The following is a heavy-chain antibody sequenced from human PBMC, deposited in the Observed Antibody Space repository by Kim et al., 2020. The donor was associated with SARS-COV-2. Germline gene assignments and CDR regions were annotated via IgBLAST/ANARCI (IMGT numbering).Heavy chain of an antibody. D-gene: IGHD4-17*01. CDR1: GFTFSSYG. V-gene: IGHV3-33*05. Sequence: GGSLRLSCAASGFTFSSYGMRWVRQAPGKGLEWVADISYDGSNKYYADSVKGRFTISRDNSKNTLYLQMNSLRAEDTAVYYCAREVNTVTTYYFDYWVQGTLVTVSS. J-gene: IGHJ4*02. CDR2: ISYDGSNK. CDR3: AREVNTVTTYYFDY.